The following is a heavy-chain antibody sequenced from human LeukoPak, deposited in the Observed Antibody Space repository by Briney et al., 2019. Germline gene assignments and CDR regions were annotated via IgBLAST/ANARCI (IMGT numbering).Heavy chain of an antibody. CDR2: INAGNGNT. D-gene: IGHD2-21*01. CDR1: GYTFTSYA. J-gene: IGHJ5*02. V-gene: IGHV1-3*01. CDR3: ARVAVAGDNGFAP. Sequence: ASVKVSCKASGYTFTSYAMHWVRQAPGQRLEWMGWINAGNGNTKYSQKFQGRVAITRDTSASTAYMELSSLRSEDTAVYYCARVAVAGDNGFAPWGKGTLVTVSS.